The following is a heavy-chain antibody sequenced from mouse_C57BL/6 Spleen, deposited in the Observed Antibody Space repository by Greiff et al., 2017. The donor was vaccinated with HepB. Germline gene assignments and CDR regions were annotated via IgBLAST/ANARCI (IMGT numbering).Heavy chain of an antibody. CDR2: INPSSGYT. J-gene: IGHJ3*01. D-gene: IGHD2-4*01. CDR3: ASQQLRRDWFAY. CDR1: GYTFTSYW. Sequence: QVQLKQSGAELAKPGASVKLSCKASGYTFTSYWMHWVKQRPGQGLEWIGYINPSSGYTKYNQKFKDKATLTADKSSSTAYMQLSSLTYEDSAVYYCASQQLRRDWFAYWGQGTLVTVSA. V-gene: IGHV1-7*01.